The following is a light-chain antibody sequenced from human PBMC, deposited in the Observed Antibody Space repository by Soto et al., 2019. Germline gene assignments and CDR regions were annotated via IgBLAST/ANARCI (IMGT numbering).Light chain of an antibody. V-gene: IGKV3-20*01. CDR1: QSVSTTY. Sequence: EVVLTQSPGTLSLSPGERATLSCRASQSVSTTYLAWYQQKPGQAPRLLIYGASSRAIGIPDRFSGSGSGTDFTLTITRLEPDDFAVYYCQEYGSSRTFGQGTKVDIK. CDR3: QEYGSSRT. J-gene: IGKJ1*01. CDR2: GAS.